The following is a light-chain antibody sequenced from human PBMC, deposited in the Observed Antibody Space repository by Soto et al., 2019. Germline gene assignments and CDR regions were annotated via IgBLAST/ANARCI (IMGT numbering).Light chain of an antibody. Sequence: QSVLTQPPSVSAAPGQKVTISCSGSSSNIGNNYVSWYQQLPGTAPKLLIYDNNKRPSGIPDRFSGSKSGTSATLGITGLQTGDEADYYCGTRDSSRTGYVFGTGTKVTVL. J-gene: IGLJ1*01. CDR1: SSNIGNNY. CDR3: GTRDSSRTGYV. CDR2: DNN. V-gene: IGLV1-51*01.